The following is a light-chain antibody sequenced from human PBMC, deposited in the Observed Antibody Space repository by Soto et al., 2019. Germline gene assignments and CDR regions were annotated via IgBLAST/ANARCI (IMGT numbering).Light chain of an antibody. CDR1: QGISNY. J-gene: IGKJ3*01. V-gene: IGKV1-27*01. CDR2: AAS. Sequence: DIQMTQSPSSLSASVGDRVTITCRASQGISNYLAWYQQKPGKVPKLLIYAASTLQSGVPSRFSGSGSGTDFTITISSLQPEDVATYYCQKYNSAPPVTFGPGTKVDI. CDR3: QKYNSAPPVT.